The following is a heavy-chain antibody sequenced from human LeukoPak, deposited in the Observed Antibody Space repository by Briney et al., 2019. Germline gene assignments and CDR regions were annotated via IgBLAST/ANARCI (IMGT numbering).Heavy chain of an antibody. CDR1: GGSISTYY. CDR3: AREPPPGGFEY. D-gene: IGHD3-10*01. V-gene: IGHV4-59*12. Sequence: SETLSLTCTVSGGSISTYYWSWIRQPPGKGLEWIGYIYYSGYTNYNPSLKSRVTISVDTSKNQFSLKLSSVTAADTAVYYCAREPPPGGFEYWGQGTRVTVSS. CDR2: IYYSGYT. J-gene: IGHJ4*02.